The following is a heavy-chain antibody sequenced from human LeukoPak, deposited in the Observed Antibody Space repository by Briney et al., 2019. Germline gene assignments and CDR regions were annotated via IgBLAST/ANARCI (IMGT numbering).Heavy chain of an antibody. J-gene: IGHJ4*02. CDR1: GYIFTAYY. CDR3: ARDPGRYFDY. Sequence: ASVKVSCKASGYIFTAYYMHWVRQAPGHGLGWMGWINPNNGGTNYAQKFQGRVTMTRDTSISTAYMELRRLRSDDTAVYYCARDPGRYFDYWGQGTLVTVSS. CDR2: INPNNGGT. V-gene: IGHV1-2*02.